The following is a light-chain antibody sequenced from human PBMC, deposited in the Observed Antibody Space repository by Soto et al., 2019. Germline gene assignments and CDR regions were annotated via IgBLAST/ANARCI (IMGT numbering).Light chain of an antibody. V-gene: IGKV3-11*01. J-gene: IGKJ4*01. Sequence: EIGLTQSPATLSLSPGEGATLSCRASQSISTYLAWYQQKPGQAPRLLIYDASNRATGVPARFGGSGSGTDFTLTISSLEPEDFAVYYCQQGGSFGGGTKVEIK. CDR1: QSISTY. CDR3: QQGGS. CDR2: DAS.